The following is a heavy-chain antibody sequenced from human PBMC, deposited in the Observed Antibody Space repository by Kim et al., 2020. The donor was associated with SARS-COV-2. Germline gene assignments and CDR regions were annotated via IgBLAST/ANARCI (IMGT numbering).Heavy chain of an antibody. J-gene: IGHJ5*02. CDR3: ARDSSWIFGVVIDNCFDP. V-gene: IGHV1-18*01. Sequence: ASVKVSCKASGYTFTSYGISWVRQAPGQGLEWMGWISAYNGNTNYAQKLQGRVTMTTDTSTSTAYMELRSLRSDDTAVYYCARDSSWIFGVVIDNCFDPWGQGTLVTVSS. CDR2: ISAYNGNT. D-gene: IGHD3-3*01. CDR1: GYTFTSYG.